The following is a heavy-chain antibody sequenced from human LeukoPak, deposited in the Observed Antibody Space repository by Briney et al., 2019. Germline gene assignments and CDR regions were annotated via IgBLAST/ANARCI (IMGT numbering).Heavy chain of an antibody. CDR2: IWYDGSNK. CDR1: GFTFSSYG. CDR3: ARGYDFWSGYYSSSGFDY. D-gene: IGHD3-3*01. J-gene: IGHJ4*02. Sequence: GSLRLSCATSGFTFSSYGMHWVRQAPGKGLEWVAVIWYDGSNKYYADSVKGRFTISRDNSKNTLYLQMNSLRAEDTAVYYCARGYDFWSGYYSSSGFDYWGQGTLVTVSS. V-gene: IGHV3-33*01.